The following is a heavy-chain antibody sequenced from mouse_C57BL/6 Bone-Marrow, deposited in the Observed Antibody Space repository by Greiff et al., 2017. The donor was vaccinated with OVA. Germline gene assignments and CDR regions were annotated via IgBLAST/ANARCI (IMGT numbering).Heavy chain of an antibody. CDR2: IYPGDGDT. CDR1: GYAFSSYW. CDR3: ARWGWLLHVFDY. V-gene: IGHV1-80*01. D-gene: IGHD2-3*01. Sequence: VKLQESGAELVKPGASVKISCKASGYAFSSYWMNWVKQRPGKGLEWIGQIYPGDGDTTYNGKFKGKATLTADKSSSTAYMQLSSLTSEDSAVYFCARWGWLLHVFDYWGQGTTLTVSS. J-gene: IGHJ2*01.